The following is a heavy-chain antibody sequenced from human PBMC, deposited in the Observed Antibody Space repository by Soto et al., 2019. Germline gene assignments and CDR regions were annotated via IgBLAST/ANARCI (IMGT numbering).Heavy chain of an antibody. CDR1: GFTFSSYA. J-gene: IGHJ4*02. Sequence: QVQLVESGGGVVQPGRSLRLSCAASGFTFSSYAMHWVRQAPGKGLEWVAVISYDGSNKYYADSVKGRFTISRDNSKNTLYLQMNSLRAEGTAVYYCARDQTQAIYDSSGYYGYWGQGTLVTVSS. CDR2: ISYDGSNK. D-gene: IGHD3-22*01. V-gene: IGHV3-30-3*01. CDR3: ARDQTQAIYDSSGYYGY.